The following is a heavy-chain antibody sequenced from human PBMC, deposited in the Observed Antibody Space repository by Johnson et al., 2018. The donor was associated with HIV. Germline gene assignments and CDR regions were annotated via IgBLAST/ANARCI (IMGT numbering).Heavy chain of an antibody. D-gene: IGHD1-14*01. CDR3: ARDLNHGDTGGGAFDI. J-gene: IGHJ3*02. CDR1: GFTFSDYY. Sequence: VQLVESGGGLVKPGRSLRLSCAASGFTFSDYYMSWIRQAPGKGLEWVAVISYDGIKKYHADSVKGRFTISRDNSKSTLYLQMNSQRAEDTAVYYCARDLNHGDTGGGAFDIWGQGTMVTVSS. CDR2: ISYDGIKK. V-gene: IGHV3-30*04.